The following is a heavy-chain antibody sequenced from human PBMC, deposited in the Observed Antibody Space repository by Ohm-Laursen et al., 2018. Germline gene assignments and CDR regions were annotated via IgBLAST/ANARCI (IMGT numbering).Heavy chain of an antibody. Sequence: GSLRLSCTASGFTFSSYAMSWVRQAPGKGLEWVSSISSSSSYIYYADSVKGRFTISRDNAKNSLYLQMNSLRAEDTAVYYCAIQPWDSSGYYQDYYYYGMDVWGQGTTVTVSS. V-gene: IGHV3-21*01. J-gene: IGHJ6*02. CDR3: AIQPWDSSGYYQDYYYYGMDV. D-gene: IGHD3-22*01. CDR1: GFTFSSYA. CDR2: ISSSSSYI.